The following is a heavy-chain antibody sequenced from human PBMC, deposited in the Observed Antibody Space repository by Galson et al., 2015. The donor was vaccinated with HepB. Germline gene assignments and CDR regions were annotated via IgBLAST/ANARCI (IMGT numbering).Heavy chain of an antibody. J-gene: IGHJ4*02. Sequence: SLRLSCAASGFTFSSYSMNWVRQAPGKGLEWVSAISGSGGSTYYADSVKGRFTISRDNSKNTLYLQMNSLRAEDTAVYYCAKASTMIVVVMYYFDYWGQGTLVTVSS. CDR2: ISGSGGST. CDR1: GFTFSSYS. D-gene: IGHD3-22*01. V-gene: IGHV3-23*01. CDR3: AKASTMIVVVMYYFDY.